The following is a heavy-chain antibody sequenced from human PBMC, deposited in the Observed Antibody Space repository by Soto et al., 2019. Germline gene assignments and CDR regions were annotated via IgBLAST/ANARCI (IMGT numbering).Heavy chain of an antibody. CDR3: ASPPLTTGTSGYYFDY. Sequence: EVQLVESGGGLVKPGGSLRLSCAASGFTFSSYSMNWVRQAPGKGLEWVSSISSSSSYIYYADSVKGRFTISRDNAKNSLYLQMNSLRAEDTAVYYCASPPLTTGTSGYYFDYWGQGTLVTVSS. D-gene: IGHD1-1*01. J-gene: IGHJ4*02. CDR2: ISSSSSYI. V-gene: IGHV3-21*01. CDR1: GFTFSSYS.